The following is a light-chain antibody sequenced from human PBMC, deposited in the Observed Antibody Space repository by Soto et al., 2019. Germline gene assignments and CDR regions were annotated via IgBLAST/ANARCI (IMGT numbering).Light chain of an antibody. CDR1: QNVNNTY. CDR3: QQFGSTPLT. J-gene: IGKJ4*01. CDR2: FVS. V-gene: IGKV3-20*01. Sequence: EIVLTQSPGTLSLSPGERATLSCRASQNVNNTYIAWYQQKPGLAPRLLISFVSSRATGVPDRFSCSGSGADFTLTITGLEPEDFAVYFCQQFGSTPLTCGGGTQLEI.